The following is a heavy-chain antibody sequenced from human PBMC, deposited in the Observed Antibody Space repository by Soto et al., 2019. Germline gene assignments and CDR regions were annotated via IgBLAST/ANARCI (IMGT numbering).Heavy chain of an antibody. CDR1: GDSVSSNSAA. CDR2: TYYRSKWYN. J-gene: IGHJ3*02. V-gene: IGHV6-1*01. D-gene: IGHD3-3*01. Sequence: PSQTLSLTCAISGDSVSSNSAAWNWIRQSPSRGLEWLGRTYYRSKWYNDYAVSVKSRITINPDTSKNQFSLQLNSATPEDTAVYYCARDSRPDFWSGYFAFDIWGQGTMVTVSS. CDR3: ARDSRPDFWSGYFAFDI.